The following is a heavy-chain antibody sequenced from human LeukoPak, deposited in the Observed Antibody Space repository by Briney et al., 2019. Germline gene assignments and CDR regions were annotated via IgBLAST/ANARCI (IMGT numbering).Heavy chain of an antibody. CDR1: GFTFSSYE. CDR3: ARGRFGESPEY. D-gene: IGHD3-10*01. J-gene: IGHJ4*02. V-gene: IGHV3-48*03. Sequence: PGGTLRLSCAASGFTFSSYEMNWVRQAPGKGLEWVSYISSSGSTIYYADSVKGRFTISRDNAKNSLYLQMNSLSAEDTAVYYCARGRFGESPEYWGQGTLVSVSS. CDR2: ISSSGSTI.